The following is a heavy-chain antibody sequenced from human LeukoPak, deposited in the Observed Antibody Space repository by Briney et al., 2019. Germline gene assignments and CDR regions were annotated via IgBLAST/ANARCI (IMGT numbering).Heavy chain of an antibody. CDR1: GGSISSRPYC. V-gene: IGHV4-39*01. D-gene: IGHD6-13*01. J-gene: IGHJ4*02. CDR3: ARLVVSSWYHEVLLGRDY. Sequence: NASETLSLTCTVSGGSISSRPYCWGWIRQPPGKGLEWLGSFFYSGSTNYKPSLKSRVTISVDTSKNQFSLKLSSVTAADTAVYYCARLVVSSWYHEVLLGRDYWGQGTLVTVSS. CDR2: FFYSGST.